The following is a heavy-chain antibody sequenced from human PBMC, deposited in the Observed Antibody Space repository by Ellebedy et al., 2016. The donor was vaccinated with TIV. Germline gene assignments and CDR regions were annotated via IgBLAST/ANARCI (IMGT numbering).Heavy chain of an antibody. J-gene: IGHJ4*02. V-gene: IGHV3-74*01. Sequence: GESLKISCAASGFTFSGYWINWVRQAPGKGLMWVSRINTDESSTCYSDSGKGRFTISRDNAKNTLYLQMNGLRAEDTAVYYCAREVWYPASWGQGTPVTVSS. CDR1: GFTFSGYW. CDR3: AREVWYPAS. D-gene: IGHD6-13*01. CDR2: INTDESST.